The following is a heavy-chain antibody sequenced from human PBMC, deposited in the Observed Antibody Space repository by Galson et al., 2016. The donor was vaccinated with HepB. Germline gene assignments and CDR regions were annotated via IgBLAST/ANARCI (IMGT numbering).Heavy chain of an antibody. CDR1: GFTFSDYY. V-gene: IGHV3-11*01. CDR2: ISSSGLSII. Sequence: SLRLSCAASGFTFSDYYMSWIRQAPGKGLEWVSYISSSGLSIIKYADSVKGRFTISRDNAKNSVYLHMISQPPEDTAVYYCARGASGSPRLARVNFDYWGQGALVTVSS. CDR3: ARGASGSPRLARVNFDY. D-gene: IGHD6-6*01. J-gene: IGHJ4*02.